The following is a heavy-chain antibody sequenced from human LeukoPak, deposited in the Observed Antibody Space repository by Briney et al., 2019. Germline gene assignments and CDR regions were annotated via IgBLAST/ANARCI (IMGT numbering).Heavy chain of an antibody. V-gene: IGHV1-46*01. D-gene: IGHD1-26*01. CDR2: INPSGGIT. CDR3: AGEAQREDYYGMDV. CDR1: GYTFTRYY. Sequence: ASVKGSCKASGYTFTRYYMHWVRQAPGQGLEWMGIINPSGGITTYAQKFQGRVTMTRDTSTSTVYMELSSMRSEDTAVSYCAGEAQREDYYGMDVWGKGTTVTVSS. J-gene: IGHJ6*04.